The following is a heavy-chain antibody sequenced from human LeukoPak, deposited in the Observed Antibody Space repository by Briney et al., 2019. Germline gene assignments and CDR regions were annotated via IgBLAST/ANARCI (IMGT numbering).Heavy chain of an antibody. Sequence: SETLSLTCTVSGGSISSGSYYWSWIRQPAGKGLEWIGRIYTSGSTNYNPSLKSRVTISVDTSKNQFSLKLSSVTAADTAVYYCARGPGGYYDSSGYYPYPDLEYWGQGTLVTVSS. J-gene: IGHJ4*02. CDR1: GGSISSGSYY. CDR2: IYTSGST. D-gene: IGHD3-22*01. CDR3: ARGPGGYYDSSGYYPYPDLEY. V-gene: IGHV4-61*02.